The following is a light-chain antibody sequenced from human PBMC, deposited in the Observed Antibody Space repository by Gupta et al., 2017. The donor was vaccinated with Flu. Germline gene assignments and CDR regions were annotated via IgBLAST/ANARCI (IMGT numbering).Light chain of an antibody. CDR2: DAS. CDR1: QSVYQY. Sequence: EIVLTQSPATLSLSPGERATLSCRASQSVYQYLAWYQQKPGQAPRLLIYDASSRAAGIPARFSGSGDGTDFTLTISSRESEDFAVYYCQQRSNGPPMYTFGQGTKLEIK. V-gene: IGKV3-11*01. CDR3: QQRSNGPPMYT. J-gene: IGKJ2*01.